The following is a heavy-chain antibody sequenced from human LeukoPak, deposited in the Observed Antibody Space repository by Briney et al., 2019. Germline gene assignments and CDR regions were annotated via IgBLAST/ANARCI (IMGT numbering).Heavy chain of an antibody. V-gene: IGHV3-9*01. J-gene: IGHJ4*02. CDR1: GFTFDDYA. CDR3: AKGGVGVYYDSSGSQTFDY. CDR2: ISWNSGSI. D-gene: IGHD3-22*01. Sequence: GRSLRLSCAASGFTFDDYAMHWVRQAPGKGLEWVSGISWNSGSIGYADSVKGRFTISRDNAKNCLYLQMNSLRAEDTALYYCAKGGVGVYYDSSGSQTFDYWGQGTLVTVSS.